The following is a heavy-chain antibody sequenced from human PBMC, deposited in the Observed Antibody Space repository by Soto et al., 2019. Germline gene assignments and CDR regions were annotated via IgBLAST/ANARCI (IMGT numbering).Heavy chain of an antibody. V-gene: IGHV4-34*01. J-gene: IGHJ4*02. CDR2: INHSGST. CDR3: ARGSRANH. Sequence: SETLSLTCAVYGGSFSGYYWSWIRQPPGKGLEWIGEINHSGSTNYNPSLKSRVTISVDTSKNQFSLKLSSVTAADTAVYYCARGSRANHWGQGTLVTVSS. CDR1: GGSFSGYY.